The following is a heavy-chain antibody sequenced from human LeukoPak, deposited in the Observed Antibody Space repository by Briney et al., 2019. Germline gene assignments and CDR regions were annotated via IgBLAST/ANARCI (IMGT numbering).Heavy chain of an antibody. Sequence: GGSLRLSCAASGFTVSSSYMSWVRQASGKGLEWVSVISGGGPTYYADFVRGRFTISRDNAKNSLYLQMNSLRVEDTAAYYCVRGLAWGQGTLVAVSS. V-gene: IGHV3-66*01. CDR3: VRGLA. CDR2: ISGGGPT. J-gene: IGHJ5*02. CDR1: GFTVSSSY.